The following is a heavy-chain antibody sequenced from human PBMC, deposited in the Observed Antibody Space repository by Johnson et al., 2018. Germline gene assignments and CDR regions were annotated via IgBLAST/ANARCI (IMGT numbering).Heavy chain of an antibody. Sequence: VQLVESGGGLVKPGGSLRLSCAASGFTFSSYSMNWVRQAPGKGLEWVSSISSSSSYIYYADSVKGRFTISRDNAKNSLYLQMNSLRAEDTAVYYCARDLAPGYRAPDGAFDIWGQGTMVTVSS. V-gene: IGHV3-21*01. J-gene: IGHJ3*02. CDR1: GFTFSSYS. CDR2: ISSSSSYI. D-gene: IGHD5-12*01. CDR3: ARDLAPGYRAPDGAFDI.